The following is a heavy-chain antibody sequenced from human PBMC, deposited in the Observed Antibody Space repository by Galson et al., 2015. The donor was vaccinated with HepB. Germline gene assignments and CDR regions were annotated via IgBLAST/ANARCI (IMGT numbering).Heavy chain of an antibody. V-gene: IGHV3-74*01. D-gene: IGHD3-16*01. CDR1: GFTFGSYW. CDR2: INSGGSST. J-gene: IGHJ5*02. Sequence: SLRLSCAASGFTFGSYWMHWVRHAPGKGLVWVSRINSGGSSTSYADAVKGRFTISRDNAKNTHYLHMNSVIAEGTAVYSCARGWGGFDPWCQGTLVTVYS. CDR3: ARGWGGFDP.